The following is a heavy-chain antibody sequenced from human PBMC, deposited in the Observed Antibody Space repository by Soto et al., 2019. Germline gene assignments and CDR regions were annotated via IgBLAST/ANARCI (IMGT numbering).Heavy chain of an antibody. CDR3: VKDLYRSATMPCLDH. Sequence: RGSLRLSCEASGFTFNTYGMSWVRQAPGKGLEWVAGISDSGDAYYADSMEGRFAISRDNSKNTVYLQMTSLRADDTALYYCVKDLYRSATMPCLDHWGQGTLVTVSS. D-gene: IGHD1-1*01. CDR1: GFTFNTYG. V-gene: IGHV3-23*01. J-gene: IGHJ4*02. CDR2: ISDSGDA.